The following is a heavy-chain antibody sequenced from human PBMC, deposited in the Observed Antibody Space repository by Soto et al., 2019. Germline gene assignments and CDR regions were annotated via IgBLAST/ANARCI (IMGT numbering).Heavy chain of an antibody. V-gene: IGHV1-69*13. Sequence: SVKVSCKASGYTFTSYGISWVRQAPGQGLEWMGGIIPIFGTANYAQKFQGRVTITADESTSTAYMELSSLRSEDTAVYYCARDRGIAAAGLSNWFDPWGQGTLVTVSS. CDR3: ARDRGIAAAGLSNWFDP. D-gene: IGHD6-13*01. CDR1: GYTFTSYG. CDR2: IIPIFGTA. J-gene: IGHJ5*02.